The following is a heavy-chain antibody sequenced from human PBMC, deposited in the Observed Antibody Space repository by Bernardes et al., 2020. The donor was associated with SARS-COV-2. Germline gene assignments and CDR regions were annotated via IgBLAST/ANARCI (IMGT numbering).Heavy chain of an antibody. CDR1: GGSISSYY. Sequence: SETLSLTCTVSGGSISSYYWSWIRQPPGKGLEWIGYIYYSGSTNYNPSLKSRVTISVDTSKNQFSLKLSSVTAADTAVYYCARSLFTMVQGVIGYWGQGTLVTVSS. V-gene: IGHV4-59*01. CDR3: ARSLFTMVQGVIGY. CDR2: IYYSGST. D-gene: IGHD3-10*01. J-gene: IGHJ4*02.